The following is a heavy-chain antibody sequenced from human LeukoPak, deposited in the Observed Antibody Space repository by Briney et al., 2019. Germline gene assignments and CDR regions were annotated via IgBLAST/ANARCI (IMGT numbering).Heavy chain of an antibody. CDR2: INTDGNST. CDR3: ARVPLGEFKGFDP. D-gene: IGHD3-10*01. CDR1: GFTFSSYW. V-gene: IGHV3-74*01. J-gene: IGHJ5*02. Sequence: PGGSLRLSCAASGFTFSSYWMHWVRQVPGKGLLWVSRINTDGNSTRYADSVKGRFPISRDNAKNTLYLQMNSLRAEDTAVYYCARVPLGEFKGFDPWGQGTLVTVSS.